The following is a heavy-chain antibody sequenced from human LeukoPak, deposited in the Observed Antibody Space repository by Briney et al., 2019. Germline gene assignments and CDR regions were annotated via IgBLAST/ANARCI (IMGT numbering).Heavy chain of an antibody. Sequence: GGSLRLSCAASGFTFSSYGMHWVRQAPGKGLEWVAFIRYDGGNKYYADSVKGRFTISRDNSKNTLYLQMNSLRAEDTAVYYCAKDLGYCSSTSCPIDYWGQGTLVTVSS. V-gene: IGHV3-30*02. CDR1: GFTFSSYG. CDR2: IRYDGGNK. CDR3: AKDLGYCSSTSCPIDY. J-gene: IGHJ4*02. D-gene: IGHD2-2*01.